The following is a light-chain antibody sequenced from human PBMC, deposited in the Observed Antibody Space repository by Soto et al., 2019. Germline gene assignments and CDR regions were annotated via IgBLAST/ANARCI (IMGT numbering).Light chain of an antibody. CDR2: KAS. CDR1: QTISSW. CDR3: QHYNSYSEA. V-gene: IGKV1-5*03. J-gene: IGKJ1*01. Sequence: DIQITQSPSTQSRSVLDRVTITCQASQTISSWSAWYQKKPGKDPKLLIYKASTLKSGVPSRFSGSGSGTEFNLTISRLQTDDFATYYCQHYNSYSEAFGQGTKVDIK.